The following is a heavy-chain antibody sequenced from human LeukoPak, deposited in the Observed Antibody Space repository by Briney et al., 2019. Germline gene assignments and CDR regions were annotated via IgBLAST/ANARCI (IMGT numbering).Heavy chain of an antibody. CDR2: ISWNSGSI. D-gene: IGHD6-19*01. Sequence: PTGGSLRLSCAASGFTFDDYAMHWVRQAPGKGLEWVSGISWNSGSIGYADSVKGRFTISRDNAKNSLYLQMNSLRAGDMALYYCAKSRSSGWYSAFDYWGQGTLVTVSS. V-gene: IGHV3-9*03. J-gene: IGHJ4*02. CDR3: AKSRSSGWYSAFDY. CDR1: GFTFDDYA.